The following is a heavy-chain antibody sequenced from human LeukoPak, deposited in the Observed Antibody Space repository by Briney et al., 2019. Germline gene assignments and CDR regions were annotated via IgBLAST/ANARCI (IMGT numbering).Heavy chain of an antibody. J-gene: IGHJ3*02. CDR1: GGTFSSYA. CDR3: ARDVAAADPNDAFDS. Sequence: GASVKVSCKASGGTFSSYAISWVRQATGQGLEWMGGIIPIFGTANYAQKFQGRVTITTDESTSTAYMELSSLRSEDTAVYYCARDVAAADPNDAFDSWGQGTMVTVSS. CDR2: IIPIFGTA. D-gene: IGHD6-13*01. V-gene: IGHV1-69*05.